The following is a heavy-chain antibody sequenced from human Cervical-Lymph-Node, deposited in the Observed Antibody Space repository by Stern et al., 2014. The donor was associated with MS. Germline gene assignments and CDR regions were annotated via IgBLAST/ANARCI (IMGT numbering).Heavy chain of an antibody. J-gene: IGHJ3*01. CDR3: ARGGVIYTQDRNGFDV. D-gene: IGHD2-21*01. CDR2: IYHSGST. V-gene: IGHV4-30-2*01. Sequence: QVQLVQSGSGQAKPSQTLSLTCAVSGGSISSGGSSWNWIRQPPGKGLEWIGFIYHSGSTYYNPSLKGRVFISVDTSKTSFALNLRSVTAADTAVYYCARGGVIYTQDRNGFDVWGQGTMVTVSS. CDR1: GGSISSGGSS.